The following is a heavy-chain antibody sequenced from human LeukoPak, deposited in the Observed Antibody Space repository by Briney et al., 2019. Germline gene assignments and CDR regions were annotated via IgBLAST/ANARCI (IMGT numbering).Heavy chain of an antibody. J-gene: IGHJ4*02. V-gene: IGHV3-30*04. CDR1: GFNFSNYA. CDR2: ISTDGRDK. D-gene: IGHD6-13*01. CDR3: ARDSAAAAVDYFDY. Sequence: PGGSLRLSCAASGFNFSNYAMHWVRQTPGEGLVWVAVISTDGRDKHYADSVKGRFSISRDNSKSTLYLQMNSLRAEDTAVYYCARDSAAAAVDYFDYWGQGTLVTVSS.